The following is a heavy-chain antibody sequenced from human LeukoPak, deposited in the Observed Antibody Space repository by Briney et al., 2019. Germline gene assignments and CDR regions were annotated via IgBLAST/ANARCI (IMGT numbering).Heavy chain of an antibody. CDR2: IKSKRDGETT. CDR1: GFNFQYAW. CDR3: TSLVGSPTY. J-gene: IGHJ4*02. Sequence: SGGSLRLSCAGSGFNFQYAWMTWVRQAPGEGLEWVGRIKSKRDGETTDYAALVKSRFSISRDDSKNTVYLQMNSLRTEDTAVYYCTSLVGSPTYWGQGTLVAVSS. D-gene: IGHD4-23*01. V-gene: IGHV3-15*01.